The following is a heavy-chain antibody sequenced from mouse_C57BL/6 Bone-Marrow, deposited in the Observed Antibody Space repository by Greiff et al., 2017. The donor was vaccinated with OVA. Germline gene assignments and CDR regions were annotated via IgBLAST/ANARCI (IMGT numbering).Heavy chain of an antibody. CDR1: GYTFTSYW. J-gene: IGHJ1*03. V-gene: IGHV1-50*01. Sequence: QVQLKQPGAELVKPGASVKLSCKASGYTFTSYWMQWVKQRPGQGLEWIGEIDPSDSYTNYNQKFKGKATLTVDTSSSTAYMQLSSLTSEDSAVYYGAREDFYWYFDVWGTGTTVTVSS. CDR3: AREDFYWYFDV. CDR2: IDPSDSYT.